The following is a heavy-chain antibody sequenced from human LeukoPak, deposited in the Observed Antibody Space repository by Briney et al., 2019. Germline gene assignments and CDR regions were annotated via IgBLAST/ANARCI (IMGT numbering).Heavy chain of an antibody. CDR2: IYYSGST. D-gene: IGHD3-22*01. CDR1: GVSISSTSYY. Sequence: SETLSLTCAVSGVSISSTSYYWAGVRQPPGKGLEWIGTIYYSGSTYHNPSLKSRVTMSVDTSRNQFSLKLSSVDAADTAVYYCAKAGVRYFDSSGLYAFDFWGQGTTVTVSS. J-gene: IGHJ3*01. CDR3: AKAGVRYFDSSGLYAFDF. V-gene: IGHV4-39*01.